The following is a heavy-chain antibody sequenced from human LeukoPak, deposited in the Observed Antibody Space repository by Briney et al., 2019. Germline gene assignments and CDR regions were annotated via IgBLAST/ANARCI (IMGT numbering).Heavy chain of an antibody. CDR1: GFTFSSYW. CDR3: AKKLGMSVAGSPFFFDY. CDR2: TSGSGSGT. V-gene: IGHV3-23*01. J-gene: IGHJ4*02. Sequence: GGSLRLSCTASGFTFSSYWMHWVRQAPGRGLEWVSTTSGSGSGTYYADSVKGRFTISRDNSKNTLYLQMSSLRADDTAVYYCAKKLGMSVAGSPFFFDYWGQGTLVTVSS. D-gene: IGHD6-19*01.